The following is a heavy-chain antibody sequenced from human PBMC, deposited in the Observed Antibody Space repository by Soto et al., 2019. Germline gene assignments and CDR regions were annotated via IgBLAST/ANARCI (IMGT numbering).Heavy chain of an antibody. Sequence: PSETLSLTCTVSGGSISSSSYYWGWIRQPPGKGLVWIGSIYYSGSTYYNPSLKSRVTISVDTSKNQFSLKLSSVTAADTAVYYCASHTTVALHGGNWFDPWGQGTLVTVSS. V-gene: IGHV4-39*01. J-gene: IGHJ5*02. CDR1: GGSISSSSYY. D-gene: IGHD4-17*01. CDR2: IYYSGST. CDR3: ASHTTVALHGGNWFDP.